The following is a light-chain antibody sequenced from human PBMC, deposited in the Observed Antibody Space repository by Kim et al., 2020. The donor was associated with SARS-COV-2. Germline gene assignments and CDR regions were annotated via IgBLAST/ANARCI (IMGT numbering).Light chain of an antibody. CDR1: FIGSKC. V-gene: IGLV3-21*03. J-gene: IGLJ3*02. Sequence: PPGKTASITCERDFIGSKCVHWYQQKPGRAPPLVAYYDSDRPSGIPERFAGSNSGNTASLTIGRVEAGDEAEYYCLVWDRWSDLVFGAGTQLTVL. CDR3: LVWDRWSDLV. CDR2: YDS.